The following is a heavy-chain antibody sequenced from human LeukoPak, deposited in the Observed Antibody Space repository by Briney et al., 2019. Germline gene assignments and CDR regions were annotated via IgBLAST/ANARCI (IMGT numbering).Heavy chain of an antibody. Sequence: GSLRLSCAASGFTFTSYAMSWVRQAPGKGLEWVSAISGSGVSTYYADSVKGRFTISRDNSKNTLYLHMNSLRAEDTALYYCAKDKSKGELRGNEFDYWGQGTLVIVSS. V-gene: IGHV3-23*01. J-gene: IGHJ4*02. CDR1: GFTFTSYA. CDR2: ISGSGVST. CDR3: AKDKSKGELRGNEFDY. D-gene: IGHD1-7*01.